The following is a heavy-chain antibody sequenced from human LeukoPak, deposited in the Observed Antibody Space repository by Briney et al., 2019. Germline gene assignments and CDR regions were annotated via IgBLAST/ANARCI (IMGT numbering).Heavy chain of an antibody. V-gene: IGHV3-23*01. Sequence: TGGSLRLSCAASGFTFSSYAMSWVRQAPGKGLEWVSAISGSGGSTYYADSVKGRFTISRDNSKNTLYLQMNSLRAEDTAVYYCAKWDYDSGAFDIWGQGTMVTVSS. CDR2: ISGSGGST. J-gene: IGHJ3*02. CDR3: AKWDYDSGAFDI. CDR1: GFTFSSYA. D-gene: IGHD3-22*01.